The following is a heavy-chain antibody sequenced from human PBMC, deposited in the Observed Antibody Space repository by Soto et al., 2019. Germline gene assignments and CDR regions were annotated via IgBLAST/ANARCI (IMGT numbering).Heavy chain of an antibody. D-gene: IGHD4-17*01. CDR2: ISSSSSYI. V-gene: IGHV3-21*01. Sequence: GGSLRLSCSASGFTFSSYSMNWVRQAPGKGLEWVSLISSSSSYIYYADSVKGRFTISRDNAKSSLYLQMNSLRAEDTAVYYCARVKEDDYGDYFDYWGQGTLVTVSS. J-gene: IGHJ4*02. CDR3: ARVKEDDYGDYFDY. CDR1: GFTFSSYS.